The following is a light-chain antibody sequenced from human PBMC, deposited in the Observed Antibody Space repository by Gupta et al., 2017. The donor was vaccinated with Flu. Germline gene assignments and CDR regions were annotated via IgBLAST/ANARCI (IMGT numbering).Light chain of an antibody. CDR3: MQTLQTPYT. J-gene: IGKJ2*01. Sequence: VTPGEPASISCRSSQGLLHTNGYNYLDWYLQKPGQSPQLLIYLGSNRASGVPDRFSGSGSGTDFTLKISRVEAEDVGIYYCMQTLQTPYTFGQGTKLEIK. CDR2: LGS. V-gene: IGKV2-28*01. CDR1: QGLLHTNGYNY.